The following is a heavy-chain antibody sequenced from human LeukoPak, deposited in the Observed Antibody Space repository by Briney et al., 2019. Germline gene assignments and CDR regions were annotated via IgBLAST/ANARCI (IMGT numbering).Heavy chain of an antibody. CDR1: GFTFSSYW. Sequence: GGSLRLSCAASGFTFSSYWMHWVRQAPGKGLVWVSRINSDGSGTSYADSVKGRFTISRDNAKNTLYLQMNSLRAEDTAVYYCARDLLGNSGSYLRHPNGPPFDYWGQGTLVTVSS. V-gene: IGHV3-74*01. J-gene: IGHJ4*02. D-gene: IGHD1-26*01. CDR3: ARDLLGNSGSYLRHPNGPPFDY. CDR2: INSDGSGT.